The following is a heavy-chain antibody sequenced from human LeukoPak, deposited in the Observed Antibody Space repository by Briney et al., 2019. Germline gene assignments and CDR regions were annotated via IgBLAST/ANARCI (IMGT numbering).Heavy chain of an antibody. D-gene: IGHD3-10*01. J-gene: IGHJ4*02. V-gene: IGHV3-23*01. CDR2: ISLSGDIT. Sequence: GGSLRLSCADSGLTFSNCAMSGVRQAPGKGPDCVSGISLSGDITYYADSVKGRFTIARDNSKNTRYLQINSLRAEETAVYYCARGLEVRGVIFDYWGQGSLVTVSP. CDR1: GLTFSNCA. CDR3: ARGLEVRGVIFDY.